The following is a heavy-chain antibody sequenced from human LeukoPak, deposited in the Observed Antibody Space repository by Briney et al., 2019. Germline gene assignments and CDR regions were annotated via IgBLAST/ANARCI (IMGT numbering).Heavy chain of an antibody. CDR1: GGSISSSSYY. CDR2: IYYSGST. V-gene: IGHV4-39*07. CDR3: ATSSSWYGRYFDY. Sequence: SETLSLTCTVSGGSISSSSYYWGWIRQPPGKGLEWIGSIYYSGSTNYNPSLKSRVTISVDTSKNQFSLKLSSVTAADTAVYYCATSSSWYGRYFDYWGQGTLVTVSS. D-gene: IGHD6-13*01. J-gene: IGHJ4*02.